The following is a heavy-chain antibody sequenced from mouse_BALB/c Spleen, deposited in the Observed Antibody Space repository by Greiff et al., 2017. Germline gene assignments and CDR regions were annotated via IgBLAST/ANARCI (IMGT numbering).Heavy chain of an antibody. D-gene: IGHD2-3*01. CDR3: ARSGDGYSFAY. CDR2: IYPGDGDT. CDR1: GYTFTSYW. V-gene: IGHV1-87*01. Sequence: VQLHQSGAELARPGASVKLSCKASGYTFTSYWMQWVKQRPGQGLEWIGAIYPGDGDTRYTQKFKGKATLTADKSSSTAYMQLSSLASEDSAVYYCARSGDGYSFAYWGQGTLVTVSA. J-gene: IGHJ3*01.